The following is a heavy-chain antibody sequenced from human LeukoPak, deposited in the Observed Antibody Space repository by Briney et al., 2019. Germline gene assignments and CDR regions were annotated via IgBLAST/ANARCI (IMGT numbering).Heavy chain of an antibody. V-gene: IGHV1-69*05. CDR2: IIPIFGTA. J-gene: IGHJ4*02. D-gene: IGHD5-24*01. CDR3: ARDCRDGYNFEYFDY. Sequence: ASVKVSCKASGGTFSSYAISWVRQAPGQGLEWMGRIIPIFGTANYAQKFQGRVTITTDESTSTAYMELSSLRSEDTAVYYCARDCRDGYNFEYFDYWGQGTLDTVSS. CDR1: GGTFSSYA.